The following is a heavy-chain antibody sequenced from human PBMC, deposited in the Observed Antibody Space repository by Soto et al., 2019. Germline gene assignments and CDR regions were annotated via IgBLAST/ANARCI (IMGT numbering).Heavy chain of an antibody. CDR1: GYTFTSYD. V-gene: IGHV1-8*01. J-gene: IGHJ6*03. CDR3: ARSFCIASSSRHPYYMHV. D-gene: IGHD2-2*01. CDR2: MNPNSGNT. Sequence: GASVKVSCKASGYTFTSYDINWVRQATGQGLEWMGWMNPNSGNTGYAQKFQGRVTMTRNTSISTAYMELSSLRSEDTAVYYCARSFCIASSSRHPYYMHVSGTAPTLTVSS.